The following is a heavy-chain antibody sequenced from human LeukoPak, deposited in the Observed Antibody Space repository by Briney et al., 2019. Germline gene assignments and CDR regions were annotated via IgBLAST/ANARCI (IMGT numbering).Heavy chain of an antibody. CDR3: AKRYYYDNSGLWDY. Sequence: GGSLRLSCGASGLTFSSYAMSWIRQAPGKGLEWVAASSSGGSTHYADSVKGRFTISRDNSKNTLYLQMNSLRAEDTAVYYCAKRYYYDNSGLWDYWGQGTLVTVSS. V-gene: IGHV3-23*01. CDR2: SSSGGST. CDR1: GLTFSSYA. J-gene: IGHJ4*02. D-gene: IGHD3-22*01.